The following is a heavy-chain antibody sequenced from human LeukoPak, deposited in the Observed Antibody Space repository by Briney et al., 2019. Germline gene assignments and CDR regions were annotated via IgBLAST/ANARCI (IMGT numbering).Heavy chain of an antibody. CDR1: GVSFSGYY. V-gene: IGHV4-34*01. CDR2: INHSGST. CDR3: ASLLAVAGTDAFDY. J-gene: IGHJ4*02. Sequence: SETLSLTCAVYGVSFSGYYWSWIRQPPGKGLEWIGEINHSGSTNYNPSLKSRVTISVDTSKNQFSLKLSSVTAADTAVYYCASLLAVAGTDAFDYWGQGTLVTVSS. D-gene: IGHD6-19*01.